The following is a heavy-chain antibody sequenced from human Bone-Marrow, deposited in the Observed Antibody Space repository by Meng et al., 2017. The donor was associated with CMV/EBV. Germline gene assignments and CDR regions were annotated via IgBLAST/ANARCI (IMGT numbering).Heavy chain of an antibody. CDR3: ARGGSYWD. Sequence: SETLSLTCSVSGGSISSSDYYWGWIRQPPGKGLEWIGSIYYSGNTYYNPSLKSRVTISVDTSKNQFSLKLSSVTAADTAIYYCARGGSYWDWGQGQRVNGAS. J-gene: IGHJ4*01. CDR2: IYYSGNT. V-gene: IGHV4-39*07. CDR1: GGSISSSDYY. D-gene: IGHD1-26*01.